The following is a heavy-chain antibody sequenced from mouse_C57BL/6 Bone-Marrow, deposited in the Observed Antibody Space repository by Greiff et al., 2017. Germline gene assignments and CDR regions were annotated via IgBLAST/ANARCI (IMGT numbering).Heavy chain of an antibody. J-gene: IGHJ2*01. D-gene: IGHD1-1*01. CDR2: IDTENGDT. V-gene: IGHV14-4*01. CDR1: GFNIKDDY. CDR3: TTYSYGS. Sequence: VQLQESGAELVRPGASVKLSCTASGFNIKDDYMHWVKQRPEQGLEWIGWIDTENGDTEYASKFQGNATITADTSSNTAYLQLSSLKSEDTAVYYCTTYSYGSWGQGTTLTVSS.